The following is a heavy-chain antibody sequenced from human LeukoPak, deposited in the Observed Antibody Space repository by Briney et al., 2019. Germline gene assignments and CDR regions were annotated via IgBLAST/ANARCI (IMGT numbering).Heavy chain of an antibody. CDR1: GFTFSSYW. V-gene: IGHV3-30*02. Sequence: GGSLRLSCAASGFTFSSYWMSWVRQAPGKGLEWVAFIRYDGSNKYYADSVKGRFTISRDNSKNTLYLQMNSLRAEDTAVYYCAKDLWDYGPFDPWGQGTLVTVSS. D-gene: IGHD4/OR15-4a*01. CDR2: IRYDGSNK. J-gene: IGHJ5*02. CDR3: AKDLWDYGPFDP.